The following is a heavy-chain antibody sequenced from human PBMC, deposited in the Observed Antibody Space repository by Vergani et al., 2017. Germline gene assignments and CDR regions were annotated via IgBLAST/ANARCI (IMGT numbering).Heavy chain of an antibody. CDR1: GFTFSSYS. D-gene: IGHD3-22*01. CDR2: ISSSSSYI. J-gene: IGHJ4*02. Sequence: EVQLLESGGGLVQPGGSLRLSCAASGFTFSSYSMNWVRQAPGKGLEWVSSISSSSSYIYYADSVKGRFTISRDNAKNSLYLQMNSLRAEDTAVYYCARGGEYYYDSSGYFRFGYWGQGTLVTVSS. V-gene: IGHV3-21*04. CDR3: ARGGEYYYDSSGYFRFGY.